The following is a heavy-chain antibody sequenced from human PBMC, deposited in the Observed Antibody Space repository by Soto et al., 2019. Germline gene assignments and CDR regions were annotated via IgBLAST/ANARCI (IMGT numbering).Heavy chain of an antibody. CDR2: IYYSGSA. V-gene: IGHV4-31*03. CDR3: ARDTTVTVDYFDS. D-gene: IGHD4-17*01. Sequence: PSETLSLTCTVSGGSISSLGYYWSWIRQHPGGGLEWIGYIYYSGSAIYNPSLKSRVTISVDTSKNQFSLKMSSVTAADTAVYYCARDTTVTVDYFDSWGQGTLVTVSS. CDR1: GGSISSLGYY. J-gene: IGHJ4*02.